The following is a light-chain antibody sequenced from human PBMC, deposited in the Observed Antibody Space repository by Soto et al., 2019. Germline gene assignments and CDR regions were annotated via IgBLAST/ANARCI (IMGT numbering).Light chain of an antibody. CDR1: QSVRSTH. CDR3: QHYGSSPTWT. CDR2: GAS. V-gene: IGKV3-20*01. J-gene: IGKJ1*01. Sequence: EIVLTQSPGTLSLSPGYRATLSCRASQSVRSTHVAWYHQKPGQAPRLLIYGASSRATGIPYRFSGSGSGTDFTLTISRLQPDDFAAYYCQHYGSSPTWTFGQGTKGDIK.